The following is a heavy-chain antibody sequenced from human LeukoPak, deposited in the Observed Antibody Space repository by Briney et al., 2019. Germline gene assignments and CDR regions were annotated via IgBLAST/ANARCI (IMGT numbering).Heavy chain of an antibody. CDR1: GYTFTGYY. Sequence: ASVKVSCKASGYTFTGYYMHWVRQAPGQGLEWMGWINPNSGGTNYAQKFRGRVTMTRDTSISTAYMELSRLRSDDTAVYYCARGPERAWSGFFFSYGMDVWGQGTTVTVSS. D-gene: IGHD3-3*01. CDR2: INPNSGGT. V-gene: IGHV1-2*02. J-gene: IGHJ6*02. CDR3: ARGPERAWSGFFFSYGMDV.